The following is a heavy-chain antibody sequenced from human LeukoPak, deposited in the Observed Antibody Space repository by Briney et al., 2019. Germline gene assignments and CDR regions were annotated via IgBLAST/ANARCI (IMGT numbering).Heavy chain of an antibody. Sequence: ASVKVSCKASGYTFTSYDINWVRQATGQGLEWMGWMNPNSGNTGYAQKFQGRVTITRNTSISTAYMELSSLRSEDTAVYYCARVWRVGGRAKDSSGYLDIWGQGTMVTVSS. D-gene: IGHD3-22*01. CDR3: ARVWRVGGRAKDSSGYLDI. V-gene: IGHV1-8*03. J-gene: IGHJ3*02. CDR1: GYTFTSYD. CDR2: MNPNSGNT.